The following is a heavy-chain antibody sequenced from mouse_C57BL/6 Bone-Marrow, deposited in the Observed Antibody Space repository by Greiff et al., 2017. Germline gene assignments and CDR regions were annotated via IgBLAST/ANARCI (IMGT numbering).Heavy chain of an antibody. CDR1: GFTFSSYA. J-gene: IGHJ3*01. D-gene: IGHD2-10*02. Sequence: EVMLVESGGGLVKPGGSLKLSCAASGFTFSSYAMSWVRQTPEKRLEWVATISDGGSYTYYPDNVKGRFTISRDNAKNNLYLQMSHLKSEDTAMYYCARDAVCLGAYWGQGTLVTVSA. CDR3: ARDAVCLGAY. V-gene: IGHV5-4*01. CDR2: ISDGGSYT.